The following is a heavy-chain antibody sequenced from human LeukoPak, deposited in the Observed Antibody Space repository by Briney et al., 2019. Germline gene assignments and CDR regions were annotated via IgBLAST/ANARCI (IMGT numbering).Heavy chain of an antibody. D-gene: IGHD3-3*01. Sequence: ASVKVSCKASGYTFTSYGISWVRQAPGQGLEWMGWISSYNGNTNYAQKLQGRVTMTTDTSTSTAYMELRSLRSDDTAVYYCARAGRYYDFWSAQIYYYYYMDVWGKGTTVTVSS. CDR1: GYTFTSYG. CDR2: ISSYNGNT. J-gene: IGHJ6*03. V-gene: IGHV1-18*01. CDR3: ARAGRYYDFWSAQIYYYYYMDV.